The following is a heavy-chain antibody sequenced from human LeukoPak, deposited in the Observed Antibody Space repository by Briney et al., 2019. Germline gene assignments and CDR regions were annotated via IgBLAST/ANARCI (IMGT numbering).Heavy chain of an antibody. CDR2: INWNGGST. Sequence: GSLRLSCAASGFTFDDYGMSWVRQAPGKGLEWVSGINWNGGSTGYADSVKGRFTISRDNAKNSLYLQMNSLRAEDTALYYCARRKDSSSGDAFDIWGQGTMVTVSS. V-gene: IGHV3-20*04. D-gene: IGHD6-6*01. CDR1: GFTFDDYG. CDR3: ARRKDSSSGDAFDI. J-gene: IGHJ3*02.